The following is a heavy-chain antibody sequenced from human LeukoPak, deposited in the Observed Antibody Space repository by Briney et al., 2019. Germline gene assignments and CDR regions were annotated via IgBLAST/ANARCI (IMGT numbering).Heavy chain of an antibody. V-gene: IGHV1-46*01. CDR3: ARDSTPTYYSGTYYFEY. CDR1: GYTFASYY. J-gene: IGHJ4*02. CDR2: INPSGGST. D-gene: IGHD1-26*01. Sequence: ASVKVSCKASGYTFASYYLHWVRQAPGQGLERMGIINPSGGSTTYAQKFQGRLTVTRDTSTSTVYMELSSLRSEDTAVYYCARDSTPTYYSGTYYFEYWGQGTLVTVSS.